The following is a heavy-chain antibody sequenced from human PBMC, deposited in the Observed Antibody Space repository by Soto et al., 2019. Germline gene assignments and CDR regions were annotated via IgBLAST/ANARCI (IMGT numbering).Heavy chain of an antibody. CDR2: ISGSGGST. CDR1: GFTFSSYA. V-gene: IGHV3-23*01. Sequence: EVQLLESGGGLVQPGGSLRLSCAASGFTFSSYAMSWVRQAPGKGLEWVSAISGSGGSTYYADSVKGRFTISRDNSKNTLYLQMNSLRAEDTAVYYCAKGLWGYSYGPNYYYYGMDVWGQGTTVTVSS. CDR3: AKGLWGYSYGPNYYYYGMDV. J-gene: IGHJ6*02. D-gene: IGHD5-18*01.